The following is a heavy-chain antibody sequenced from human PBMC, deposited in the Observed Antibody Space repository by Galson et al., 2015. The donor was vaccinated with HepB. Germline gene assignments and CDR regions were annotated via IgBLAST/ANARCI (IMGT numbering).Heavy chain of an antibody. V-gene: IGHV3-23*01. CDR2: ISGTGSST. CDR1: GFTSSNYA. CDR3: ARDRYNFIPFDS. J-gene: IGHJ5*01. D-gene: IGHD1-1*01. Sequence: SLRLSCAASGFTSSNYAMSWVRQAPGKGLEWVSHISGTGSSTYYADSVKGRFTISRDNSKNTLSLQVNSLRADDTALYYCARDRYNFIPFDSWGQGTLVTVSS.